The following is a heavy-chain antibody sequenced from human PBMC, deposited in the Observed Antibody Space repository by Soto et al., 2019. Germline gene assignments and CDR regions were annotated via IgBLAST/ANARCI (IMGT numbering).Heavy chain of an antibody. D-gene: IGHD1-26*01. CDR3: ARDVESGSSQYYYYFYGMDV. Sequence: GGSLRLSCAASGFTFSSYAMHWVRQAPGKGLEWVAVISYDGSNKYYADSVKGRFTISRDNSKNTLYLQMDSLRTEDTALYYCARDVESGSSQYYYYFYGMDVWRQGTTVTVSS. CDR1: GFTFSSYA. CDR2: ISYDGSNK. J-gene: IGHJ6*02. V-gene: IGHV3-30-3*01.